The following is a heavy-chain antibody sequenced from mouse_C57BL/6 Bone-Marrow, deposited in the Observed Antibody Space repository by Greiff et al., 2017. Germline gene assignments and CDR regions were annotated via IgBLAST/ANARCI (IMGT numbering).Heavy chain of an antibody. V-gene: IGHV1-80*01. CDR2: IYPGDGDT. Sequence: VQVVESGAELVKPGASVKISCKASGYAFSSYWMNWVKQRPGKGLAWIGQIYPGDGDTNYNGKFKGKATLTADKSSSTAYMQLSSLTSEDSAVYFCASSFYGNYAMDYWGQGTSVTVSS. CDR1: GYAFSSYW. CDR3: ASSFYGNYAMDY. D-gene: IGHD2-10*01. J-gene: IGHJ4*01.